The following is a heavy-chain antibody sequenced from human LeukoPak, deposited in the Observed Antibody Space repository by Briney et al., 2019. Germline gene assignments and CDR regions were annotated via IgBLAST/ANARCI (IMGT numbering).Heavy chain of an antibody. CDR3: AKGVVPAAISNYYYYMDV. J-gene: IGHJ6*03. V-gene: IGHV3-23*01. CDR1: GFTFSSYA. D-gene: IGHD2-2*01. CDR2: ISGSGGST. Sequence: PGGSLRLSCAASGFTFSSYAMSWVRQAPGKGPEWVSAISGSGGSTYYADSVEGRFTISRDNSKNTLYLQMNSLRAEDTAVYYCAKGVVPAAISNYYYYMDVWGKGTTVTVSS.